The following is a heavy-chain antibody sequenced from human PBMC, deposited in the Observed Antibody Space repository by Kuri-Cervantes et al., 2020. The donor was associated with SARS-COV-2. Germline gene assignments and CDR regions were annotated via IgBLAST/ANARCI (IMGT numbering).Heavy chain of an antibody. Sequence: ASVKVSCKASGGTFSSYDINWVRQATGQGLEWMGWINPNSGGTNYAQKFQGRVTMTRDTSISTAYMELSRPRSDDTAVYYCARDGGKHIVVDAFDIWGQGTMVTVSS. CDR1: GGTFSSYD. CDR2: INPNSGGT. J-gene: IGHJ3*02. V-gene: IGHV1-2*02. CDR3: ARDGGKHIVVDAFDI. D-gene: IGHD3-16*01.